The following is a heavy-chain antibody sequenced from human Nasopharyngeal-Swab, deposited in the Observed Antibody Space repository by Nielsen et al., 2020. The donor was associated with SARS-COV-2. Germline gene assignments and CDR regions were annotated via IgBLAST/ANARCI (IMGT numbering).Heavy chain of an antibody. Sequence: GGSLRLSCAAYGFTFSSYGMHWVRQAPGKGLEWVAVISYDGSNKYYADSVKGRFTISRDNSKNTLYLQMNSLRAEDTAVYYCTKGKGGSYFDAFDIWGQGTMVAVSS. V-gene: IGHV3-30*18. CDR1: GFTFSSYG. J-gene: IGHJ3*02. D-gene: IGHD1-26*01. CDR3: TKGKGGSYFDAFDI. CDR2: ISYDGSNK.